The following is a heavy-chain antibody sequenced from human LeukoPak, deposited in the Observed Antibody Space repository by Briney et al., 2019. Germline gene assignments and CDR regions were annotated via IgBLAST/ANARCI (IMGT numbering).Heavy chain of an antibody. D-gene: IGHD6-13*01. J-gene: IGHJ5*02. CDR1: GYSFTVYY. Sequence: GASVKVSCKASGYSFTVYYLHWVRQAPGQGLDWMGWISPNSGVTNYARKFQGRVTMTRDTSISTAYMELSRLTSDDTAVYYCARYGSSSWYLGWFDPWGQGTLVTVSS. CDR2: ISPNSGVT. V-gene: IGHV1-2*02. CDR3: ARYGSSSWYLGWFDP.